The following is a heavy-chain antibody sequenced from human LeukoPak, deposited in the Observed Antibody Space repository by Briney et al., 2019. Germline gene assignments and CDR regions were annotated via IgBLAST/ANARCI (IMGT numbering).Heavy chain of an antibody. CDR2: VSGSGGST. J-gene: IGHJ3*02. Sequence: GGPLRLSCAASGFTFSSYAMSWVRQAPGKGLEWVSSVSGSGGSTYYADSVKGRFTISRDNAKNTLYLQMNSLRAEDTAVYYCVRVSGSYYAAGAFDIWGQGTMVTVSS. D-gene: IGHD1-26*01. V-gene: IGHV3-23*01. CDR1: GFTFSSYA. CDR3: VRVSGSYYAAGAFDI.